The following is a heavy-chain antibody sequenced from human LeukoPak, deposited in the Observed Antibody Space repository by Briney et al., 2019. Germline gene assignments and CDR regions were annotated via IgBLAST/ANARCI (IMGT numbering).Heavy chain of an antibody. V-gene: IGHV4-39*01. D-gene: IGHD3-22*01. J-gene: IGHJ4*02. CDR2: IYYSGST. CDR1: GDSISSSSYY. Sequence: PSDTLSLPCTVAGDSISSSSYYWGWIRQPPLKGPERIGSIYYSGSTYYNPSLKSRVTISVDTSKNQFSLKLSSVTAADTAVYYCARHAYYYDSSGYYYPFDYWGQGTLVTVSS. CDR3: ARHAYYYDSSGYYYPFDY.